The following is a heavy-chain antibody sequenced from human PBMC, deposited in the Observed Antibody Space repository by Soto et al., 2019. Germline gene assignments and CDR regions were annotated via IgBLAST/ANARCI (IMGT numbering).Heavy chain of an antibody. CDR2: ISWDGGST. V-gene: IGHV3-43*01. CDR3: AKDTASITMIVVVITVDY. D-gene: IGHD3-22*01. J-gene: IGHJ4*02. CDR1: GFTFDDYT. Sequence: PGGSLRLSCAASGFTFDDYTMHWVRQAPGKGLEWVSLISWDGGSTYYADSVKGRFTISRDNSKNSLYLQMNSLRTEDTALYYCAKDTASITMIVVVITVDYWGQGTLVTVSS.